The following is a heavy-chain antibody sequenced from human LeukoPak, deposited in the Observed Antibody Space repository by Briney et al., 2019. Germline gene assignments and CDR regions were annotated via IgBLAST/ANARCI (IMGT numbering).Heavy chain of an antibody. CDR1: GGSISSSSYY. D-gene: IGHD6-6*01. V-gene: IGHV4-39*07. CDR2: IYYSGST. J-gene: IGHJ4*02. CDR3: ARGRAAARY. Sequence: SETLSLTCTVSGGSISSSSYYWGWIRQPPGKGLEWIGSIYYSGSTYYNPSLKSRVTISVDTSKNQFSLKLSSVTAADTAVYYCARGRAAARYWGQGTLVTVSS.